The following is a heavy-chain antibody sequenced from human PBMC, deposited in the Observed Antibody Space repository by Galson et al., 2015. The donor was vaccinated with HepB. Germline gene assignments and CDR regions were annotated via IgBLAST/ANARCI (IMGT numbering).Heavy chain of an antibody. CDR1: GFTFSSYA. CDR2: ISYDGTNK. V-gene: IGHV3-30-3*01. Sequence: SLRLSCAASGFTFSSYAMHWVRQAPGKGLEWVAIISYDGTNKYYADSVKGRFTTSRDNSKNTLHLQMNSLRADDTAVYYCARNPAARGLSYYFGMDVWGQGTTVTVSS. J-gene: IGHJ6*02. D-gene: IGHD2-15*01. CDR3: ARNPAARGLSYYFGMDV.